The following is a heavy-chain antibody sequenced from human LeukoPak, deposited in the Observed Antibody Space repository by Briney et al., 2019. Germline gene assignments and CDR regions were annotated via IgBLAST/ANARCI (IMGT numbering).Heavy chain of an antibody. Sequence: ASVKVSCKASGYTFTSYDINWVRQATGQGLEWMGWMKPNSGNTGYEQKVQGRVTMTRNTSISTAYMELSSLRSEDTAVYYCARVKSRVGEFRESYGMDVWGQGTTVTVSS. CDR3: ARVKSRVGEFRESYGMDV. D-gene: IGHD3-10*01. CDR1: GYTFTSYD. CDR2: MKPNSGNT. V-gene: IGHV1-8*01. J-gene: IGHJ6*02.